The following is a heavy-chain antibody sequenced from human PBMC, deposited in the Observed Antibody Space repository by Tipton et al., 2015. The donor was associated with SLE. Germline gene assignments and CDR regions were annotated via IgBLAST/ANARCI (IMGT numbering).Heavy chain of an antibody. Sequence: SLRLSCAASGFTFSDYYMSWIRQAPGKGLEWVSYISSSGSTIYYADSVKGRFTISRGNAKNSLYLQMNSLRAEDTAVYYCARDREGSGWYRGAFDYWGQGTLVTVSS. CDR2: ISSSGSTI. CDR1: GFTFSDYY. J-gene: IGHJ4*02. D-gene: IGHD6-19*01. CDR3: ARDREGSGWYRGAFDY. V-gene: IGHV3-11*04.